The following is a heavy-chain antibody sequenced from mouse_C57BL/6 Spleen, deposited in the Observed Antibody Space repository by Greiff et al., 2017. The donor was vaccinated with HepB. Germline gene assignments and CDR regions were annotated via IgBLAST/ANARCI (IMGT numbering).Heavy chain of an antibody. CDR2: IDPSDSET. D-gene: IGHD2-10*02. V-gene: IGHV1-52*01. J-gene: IGHJ2*01. CDR3: ARVGLCMCLVY. Sequence: QVQLQQPGAELVRPGSSVKLSCKASGYTFTSYWMHWVKQRPIQGLEWIGNIDPSDSETHYNQKFKDKATLTVDKSSSTAYMQLSSLTSEDSAVYYWARVGLCMCLVYWGQGTTLTVSS. CDR1: GYTFTSYW.